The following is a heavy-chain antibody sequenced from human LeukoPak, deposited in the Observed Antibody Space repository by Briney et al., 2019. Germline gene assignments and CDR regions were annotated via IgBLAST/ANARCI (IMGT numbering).Heavy chain of an antibody. V-gene: IGHV4-4*07. CDR3: ARGSLAVAQPFAFDI. Sequence: SETLSLTCTVSGGSISSYYWSWIRQPAGKGLEWIGRIYTSGSTNYNPSLKSRVTMSVDTSKNQFSLKLSSVTAADTAVYYCARGSLAVAQPFAFDIWGQGTMVTVSP. D-gene: IGHD6-19*01. CDR1: GGSISSYY. CDR2: IYTSGST. J-gene: IGHJ3*02.